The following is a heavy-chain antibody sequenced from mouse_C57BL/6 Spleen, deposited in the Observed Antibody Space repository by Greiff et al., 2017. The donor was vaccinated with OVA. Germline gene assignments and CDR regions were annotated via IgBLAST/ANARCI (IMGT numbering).Heavy chain of an antibody. D-gene: IGHD2-5*01. CDR2: IDPSDSYT. CDR1: GYTFTSYW. Sequence: VQLQQSGAELVMPGASVKLSCKASGYTFTSYWMHWVKQRPGQGLEWIGEIDPSDSYTNYNQKFKGKSTLTVDKSSSTAYMQLSSLTSEDSAVYYCARTYSNYEGYFDVWGTGTTVTVSS. CDR3: ARTYSNYEGYFDV. V-gene: IGHV1-69*01. J-gene: IGHJ1*03.